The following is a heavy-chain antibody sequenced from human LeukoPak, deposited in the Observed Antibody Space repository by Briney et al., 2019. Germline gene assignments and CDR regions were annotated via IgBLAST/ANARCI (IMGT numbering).Heavy chain of an antibody. CDR3: ARHIGGGIEDMDV. Sequence: SETLSLTCTVSGGSIGTYYWSWVRRSPGTGLEWIGYIYVTGTRYNSYLQSRVTISVDRSRNQFFLKMTSVTAADTAVYYCARHIGGGIEDMDVWGRGTKVTVSS. D-gene: IGHD3-16*02. V-gene: IGHV4-59*08. CDR2: IYVTGT. J-gene: IGHJ6*03. CDR1: GGSIGTYY.